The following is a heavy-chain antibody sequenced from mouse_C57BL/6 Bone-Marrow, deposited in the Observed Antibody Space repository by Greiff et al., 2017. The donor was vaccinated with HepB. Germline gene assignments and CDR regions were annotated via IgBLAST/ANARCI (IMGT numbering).Heavy chain of an antibody. CDR2: IYPGSGST. J-gene: IGHJ4*01. CDR3: ARPEGYAMDY. Sequence: QVQLQQPGAELVKPGASVKMSCKASGYTFTSYWITWVKQRPGQGLEWIGDIYPGSGSTNYNEKFKGKATLTVDTSSSTAYMQLSSLTAEDSAVYSCARPEGYAMDYWGQGTSVTVSS. CDR1: GYTFTSYW. V-gene: IGHV1-55*01.